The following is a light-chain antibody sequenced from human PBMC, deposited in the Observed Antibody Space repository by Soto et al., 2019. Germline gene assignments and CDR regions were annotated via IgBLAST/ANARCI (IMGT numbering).Light chain of an antibody. J-gene: IGKJ1*01. CDR3: HSRA. V-gene: IGKV1-5*01. CDR1: QSLSGW. Sequence: DIQMTQSPPTLSASVGDRVTITCRASQSLSGWLAWYQQKPGRAPKLLIYDASTLESGVPSRFSGSGSETEFTLTISRLQPDDFATYFCHSRAFGQGTKVDIK. CDR2: DAS.